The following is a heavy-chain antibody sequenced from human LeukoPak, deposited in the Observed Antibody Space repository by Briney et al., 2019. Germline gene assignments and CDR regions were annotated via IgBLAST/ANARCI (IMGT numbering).Heavy chain of an antibody. D-gene: IGHD3-3*01. CDR3: AKDYDFRSGHPPLSN. J-gene: IGHJ4*02. Sequence: ASVKVSCKASGYTFTSYGISWVRQAPGQGLEWMGWISAYNGNTNYAQKLQGRVTMTTDTSTSTAYMELSSLRSEDTAVYYCAKDYDFRSGHPPLSNWGQGTLVTVSS. CDR2: ISAYNGNT. CDR1: GYTFTSYG. V-gene: IGHV1-18*01.